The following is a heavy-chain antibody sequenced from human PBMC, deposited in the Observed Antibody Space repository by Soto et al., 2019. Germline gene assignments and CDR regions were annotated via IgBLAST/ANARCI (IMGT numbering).Heavy chain of an antibody. CDR3: ARVTMVIRDSDHFGVDV. V-gene: IGHV4-38-2*02. D-gene: IGHD4-17*01. J-gene: IGHJ6*02. Sequence: SETLSLTCLVSGFPISSPYSWGWIRQPPGKGLEWIGSISHTGTTSYSPSLTSRVSISVDTSKNQVSLKLTSVTAADTAVYFCARVTMVIRDSDHFGVDVWGHGTTVTVSS. CDR1: GFPISSPYS. CDR2: ISHTGTT.